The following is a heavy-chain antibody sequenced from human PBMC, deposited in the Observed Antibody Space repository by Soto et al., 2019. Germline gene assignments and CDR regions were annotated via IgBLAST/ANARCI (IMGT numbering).Heavy chain of an antibody. J-gene: IGHJ6*02. CDR2: ISWNSGTI. CDR3: AKSTGGTANGMGV. D-gene: IGHD2-21*02. V-gene: IGHV3-9*01. CDR1: GFSFDDYA. Sequence: EVQVVESGGGLVQPGRSLRLSCAASGFSFDDYAMHWVRQAPGKGLEWVSGISWNSGTIGYADSVKGRFTISRDNAKNSVYLQMNSLGAEDTALYYGAKSTGGTANGMGVWGQGTTVAVSS.